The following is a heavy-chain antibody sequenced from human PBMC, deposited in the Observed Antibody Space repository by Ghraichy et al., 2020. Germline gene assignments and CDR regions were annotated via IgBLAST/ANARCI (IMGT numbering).Heavy chain of an antibody. Sequence: GGSLRLSCAASGFTFSSYWMSWVRQAPGKGLEWVANIKQDGSKKYYVDSVKGRFTISRDNAKNSLYLQMNSLRAEDTAVYYCARDSITIFGSYGMDVWVQGTTGTVSS. CDR2: IKQDGSKK. V-gene: IGHV3-7*01. J-gene: IGHJ6*01. CDR1: GFTFSSYW. D-gene: IGHD3-3*01. CDR3: ARDSITIFGSYGMDV.